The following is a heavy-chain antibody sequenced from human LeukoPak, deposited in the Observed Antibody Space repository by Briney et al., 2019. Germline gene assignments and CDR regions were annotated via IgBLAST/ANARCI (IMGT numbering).Heavy chain of an antibody. V-gene: IGHV3-23*01. CDR3: AKDPAKYSGYDGYYYGMDV. CDR2: ISGSGATT. CDR1: GFSFGGYA. J-gene: IGHJ6*02. Sequence: GGPLRLSCAASGFSFGGYAMAWVRQAPGKGLEWVSSISGSGATTNYADSVKGRFTISRDNSKNTLDLQMNTLRVEDTAVYYCAKDPAKYSGYDGYYYGMDVWGQGTTVTVSS. D-gene: IGHD5-12*01.